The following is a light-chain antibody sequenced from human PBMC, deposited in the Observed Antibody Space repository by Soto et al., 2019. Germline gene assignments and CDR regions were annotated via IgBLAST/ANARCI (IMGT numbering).Light chain of an antibody. V-gene: IGLV2-23*02. CDR1: SGDVGSYNL. CDR2: EVT. J-gene: IGLJ1*01. Sequence: QSALTRPASVSGSPGQSITIPCTGTSGDVGSYNLVSWYQQHPGKAPKLLIYEVTERPSGVSNRFSGSKSGNTASLTISGLQPDDEADYYCCSYAGNSEVFGTGTKVTVL. CDR3: CSYAGNSEV.